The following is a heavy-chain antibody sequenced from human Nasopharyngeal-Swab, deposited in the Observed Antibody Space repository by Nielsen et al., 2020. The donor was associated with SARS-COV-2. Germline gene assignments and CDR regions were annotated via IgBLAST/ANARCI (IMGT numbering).Heavy chain of an antibody. J-gene: IGHJ6*03. D-gene: IGHD4-17*01. V-gene: IGHV3-53*01. CDR1: GFTVSSNY. CDR2: IYSGGST. CDR3: AKEGYGAKRFMDV. Sequence: GESLKISCAASGFTVSSNYMSWVRQAPGKGLEWVSLIYSGGSTYYADSVKGRFTISRDNSKNTVYLQMNRLRVEDTAVYYCAKEGYGAKRFMDVWGKGTAVTVSS.